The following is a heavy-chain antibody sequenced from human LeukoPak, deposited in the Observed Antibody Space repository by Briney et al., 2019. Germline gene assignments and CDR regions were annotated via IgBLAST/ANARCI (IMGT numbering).Heavy chain of an antibody. CDR1: GFTFSTNC. D-gene: IGHD5-18*01. Sequence: SGGSLRLSCAASGFTFSTNCMSWVRQAPGKGLEWVSVMYAGGSTYYSDSVKGRFTISRDNSKNTLYLQMNSLRAEDTAVYYCARARSSYGYGDAFDIWGQGTMVTVSS. V-gene: IGHV3-66*01. J-gene: IGHJ3*02. CDR3: ARARSSYGYGDAFDI. CDR2: MYAGGST.